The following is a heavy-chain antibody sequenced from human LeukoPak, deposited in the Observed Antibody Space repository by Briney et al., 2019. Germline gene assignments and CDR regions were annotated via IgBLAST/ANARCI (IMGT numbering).Heavy chain of an antibody. CDR1: GFTFSRYW. J-gene: IGHJ4*02. CDR2: INSDGSGT. D-gene: IGHD4-17*01. V-gene: IGHV3-74*01. CDR3: ARGSYYGDYEFDY. Sequence: PGGSLRLSCAASGFTFSRYWMHWVRQAPGKGLVWVSHINSDGSGTSYADSVKGRFTISRDNAKNTLYLQMNSLRAEDTVVYYCARGSYYGDYEFDYWGQGTLVTVSS.